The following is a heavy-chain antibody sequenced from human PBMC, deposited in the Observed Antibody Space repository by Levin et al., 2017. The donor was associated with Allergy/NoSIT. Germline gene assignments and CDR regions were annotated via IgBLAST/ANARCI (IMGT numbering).Heavy chain of an antibody. CDR1: GGSISSNSYY. Sequence: SETLSLTCTVSGGSISSNSYYWGWIRQPPGKGLEWIGTINYSGSTYYNPSLKSRVTISVDTSKNQFSLKLSSVTAADTALYYCARMFWSGFNWFDPWGQGTLVTVSS. J-gene: IGHJ5*02. V-gene: IGHV4-39*01. D-gene: IGHD3-3*01. CDR2: INYSGST. CDR3: ARMFWSGFNWFDP.